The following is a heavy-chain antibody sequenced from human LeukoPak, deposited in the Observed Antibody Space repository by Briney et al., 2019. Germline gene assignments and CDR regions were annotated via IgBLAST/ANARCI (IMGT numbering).Heavy chain of an antibody. V-gene: IGHV3-11*01. J-gene: IGHJ4*02. CDR2: ISSSGTVI. CDR1: GFTFTDYY. D-gene: IGHD6-13*01. CDR3: AKCEPPPYSSSWYREFDY. Sequence: PGGSLRLSCAASGFTFTDYYMSWIRQAPGKGLEWVSYISSSGTVIYYGDSVKGRFTISRDNAKKSLYLQMNSLRAEDTAVYYCAKCEPPPYSSSWYREFDYWGQGTLVTVSS.